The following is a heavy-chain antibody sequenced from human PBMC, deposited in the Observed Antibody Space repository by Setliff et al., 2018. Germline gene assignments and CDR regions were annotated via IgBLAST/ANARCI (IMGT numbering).Heavy chain of an antibody. V-gene: IGHV4-39*01. D-gene: IGHD5-18*01. CDR2: IYYSGTT. CDR3: ARGPRRGYSYGYIDY. Sequence: SETLSLTCSVSGGSIISSTYNWGWIRQPPGKGLEWIGSIYYSGTTYYNPSLESRITMSVDTSNNRFSLKLRSVTAADTAVYYCARGPRRGYSYGYIDYWGQGTLVTVSS. J-gene: IGHJ4*02. CDR1: GGSIISSTYN.